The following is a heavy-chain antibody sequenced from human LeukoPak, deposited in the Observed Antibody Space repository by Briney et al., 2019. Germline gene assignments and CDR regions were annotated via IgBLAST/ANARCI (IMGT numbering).Heavy chain of an antibody. J-gene: IGHJ6*02. CDR1: GGSISSYY. CDR2: IYYRGST. V-gene: IGHV4-59*08. Sequence: SETLSLTCTVSGGSISSYYWSWIRQPPGKGLEWIGYIYYRGSTNYNPPLKSRVTISVDTSKDQFSLKLSSVTAADTAVYYCARCTTVTTRNYYYYGMDVWGQGTTVTVSS. D-gene: IGHD4-11*01. CDR3: ARCTTVTTRNYYYYGMDV.